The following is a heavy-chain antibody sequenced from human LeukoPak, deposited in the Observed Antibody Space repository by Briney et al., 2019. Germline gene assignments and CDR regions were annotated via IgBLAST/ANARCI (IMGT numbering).Heavy chain of an antibody. D-gene: IGHD4-23*01. CDR2: IYYSGST. Sequence: SETLSLTCTVSGVSVSSGSYYWSWIRQPPGKGLEWIGYIYYSGSTNYNPSLKSRVTISVDTSKNQFSLKLSSVTAADTAVYYCARSRQTPGFDPWGQGTLVTVSS. J-gene: IGHJ5*02. V-gene: IGHV4-61*01. CDR1: GVSVSSGSYY. CDR3: ARSRQTPGFDP.